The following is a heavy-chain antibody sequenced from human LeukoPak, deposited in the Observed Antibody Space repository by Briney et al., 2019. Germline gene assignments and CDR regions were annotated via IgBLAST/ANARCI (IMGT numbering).Heavy chain of an antibody. D-gene: IGHD2-2*01. J-gene: IGHJ4*02. V-gene: IGHV3-30*18. CDR2: ISYDGSNK. CDR1: GFTFSSYG. CDR3: AKRGDIVVVPAAPFDY. Sequence: PGGSLRLSCAASGFTFSSYGMHWVRQAPGKGLEWVAVISYDGSNKYYADSVKGRFTISRDNSKNTLYLQMNSLRAEDTAVYYCAKRGDIVVVPAAPFDYWGQGTLVTVSS.